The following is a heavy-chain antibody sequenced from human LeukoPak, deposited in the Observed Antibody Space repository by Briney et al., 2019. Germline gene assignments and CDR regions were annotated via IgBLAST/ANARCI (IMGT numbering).Heavy chain of an antibody. CDR2: INHSGSS. CDR3: ARTGGASGGF. CDR1: GGSFSGYY. D-gene: IGHD2-21*01. J-gene: IGHJ4*02. V-gene: IGHV4-34*01. Sequence: PSETLSLTCAVYGGSFSGYYWTWIRQPPGKGLEWIGEINHSGSSNYSPSLKSRVTISVDTSKNQFSLKLSSVTAADTATYFCARTGGASGGFWGQGTLVTVSS.